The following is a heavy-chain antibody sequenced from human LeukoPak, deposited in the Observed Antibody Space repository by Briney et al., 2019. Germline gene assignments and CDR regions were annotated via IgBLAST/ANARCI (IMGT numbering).Heavy chain of an antibody. CDR3: AKERGTDYGDHWYFDL. Sequence: GRSLRLSCAASGFTFSSYGMHWVRQAPGKGLEWVAVIWYDGSNKYYADPVKGRFTISRDNSKNTLYLQMNSLRAEDTAVYYCAKERGTDYGDHWYFDLWGRGTLVTVSS. CDR1: GFTFSSYG. CDR2: IWYDGSNK. J-gene: IGHJ2*01. V-gene: IGHV3-33*06. D-gene: IGHD4-17*01.